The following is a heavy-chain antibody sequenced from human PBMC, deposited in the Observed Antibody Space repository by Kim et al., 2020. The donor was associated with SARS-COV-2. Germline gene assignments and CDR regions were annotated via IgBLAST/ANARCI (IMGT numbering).Heavy chain of an antibody. CDR1: GYTFTSYD. V-gene: IGHV1-8*01. Sequence: ASVKVSCKASGYTFTSYDINWVRQANGQGLEWMGWMNPNSGNTGYAQKFQGRVTMTRNTSISTAYMELSSLRSEDTAVYYCASAHRGSNYYYYGMDVWGQGTTVTVSS. J-gene: IGHJ6*02. CDR2: MNPNSGNT. D-gene: IGHD2-2*01. CDR3: ASAHRGSNYYYYGMDV.